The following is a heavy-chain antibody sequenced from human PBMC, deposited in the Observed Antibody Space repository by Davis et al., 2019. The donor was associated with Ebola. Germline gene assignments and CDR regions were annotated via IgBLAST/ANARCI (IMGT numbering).Heavy chain of an antibody. CDR1: GFTFSSYE. V-gene: IGHV3-48*03. Sequence: GGSLRLSCAASGFTFSSYEMNWVRQAPGKGLEWVSYICSSGSTIYYADSVKGRFTISRDNAKNSLYLQMNSLRAEDTAVYYCARDWGVLYGMDVWGQGTTVTVSS. CDR2: ICSSGSTI. J-gene: IGHJ6*02. D-gene: IGHD3-10*01. CDR3: ARDWGVLYGMDV.